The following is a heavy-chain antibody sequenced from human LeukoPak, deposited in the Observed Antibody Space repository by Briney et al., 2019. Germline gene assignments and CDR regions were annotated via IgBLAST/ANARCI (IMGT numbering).Heavy chain of an antibody. Sequence: GASVKVSCKASGYTFATYPMQCMHQAPGQSLEWMDWNNAGEGNTGYSQDFRVTITSDTSASTAYMELSSLRSEDTAVYYCAFAYCGGDCYRYNWFDPWGQGTLVTVSS. D-gene: IGHD2-21*02. J-gene: IGHJ5*02. V-gene: IGHV1-3*02. CDR2: NNAGEGNT. CDR1: GYTFATYP. CDR3: AFAYCGGDCYRYNWFDP.